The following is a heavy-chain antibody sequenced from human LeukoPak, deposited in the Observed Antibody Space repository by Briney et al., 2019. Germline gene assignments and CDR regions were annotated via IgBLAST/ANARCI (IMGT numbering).Heavy chain of an antibody. Sequence: GESLKISCKASGYTFTSYGISWVRQAPGQGLEWMGWISAYNGNTNYAQKLQGRVTMTTDTSTSTAYMELRSLRSEDTAVYYCARGGLLRYFDWLLYGNAFDIWGQGTMVTVSS. CDR1: GYTFTSYG. D-gene: IGHD3-9*01. CDR2: ISAYNGNT. V-gene: IGHV1-18*01. J-gene: IGHJ3*02. CDR3: ARGGLLRYFDWLLYGNAFDI.